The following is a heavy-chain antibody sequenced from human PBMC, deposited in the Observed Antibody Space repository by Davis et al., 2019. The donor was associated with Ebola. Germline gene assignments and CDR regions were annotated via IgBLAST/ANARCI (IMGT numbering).Heavy chain of an antibody. V-gene: IGHV3-33*06. CDR3: AKDSYLVVSATLDC. D-gene: IGHD2-15*01. Sequence: FTFNRDNSKNTLYLQMNSLRAEDTAVYYCAKDSYLVVSATLDCWGQGTLVTVSS. J-gene: IGHJ4*02.